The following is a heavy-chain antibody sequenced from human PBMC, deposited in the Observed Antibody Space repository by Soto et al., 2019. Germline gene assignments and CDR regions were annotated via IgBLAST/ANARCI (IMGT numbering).Heavy chain of an antibody. V-gene: IGHV4-34*01. CDR2: INHSGST. Sequence: SETLSLTCAVYGGSFSGYYWSWIRQPPGKGLEWIGEINHSGSTNYNPSLKSRVTISVDTSKNQFSLKLSSVTAADTAVYYCARWILKRATIRGYYYGMDVWGQGTTVT. J-gene: IGHJ6*02. D-gene: IGHD5-18*01. CDR3: ARWILKRATIRGYYYGMDV. CDR1: GGSFSGYY.